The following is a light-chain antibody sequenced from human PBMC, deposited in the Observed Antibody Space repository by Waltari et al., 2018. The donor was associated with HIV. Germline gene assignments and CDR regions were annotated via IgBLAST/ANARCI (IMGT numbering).Light chain of an antibody. Sequence: FMLTQPHSVSDSPGKTVTISCPRNSGSIASHSVQWYQRRPGSSPTTVIFDHSQRPSGVSDRFSAAIDTSSNSASLTIVGLKTEDEGDFFCHSYDSDNQIFGGGTKLTVL. J-gene: IGLJ2*01. CDR1: SGSIASHS. CDR3: HSYDSDNQI. CDR2: DHS. V-gene: IGLV6-57*01.